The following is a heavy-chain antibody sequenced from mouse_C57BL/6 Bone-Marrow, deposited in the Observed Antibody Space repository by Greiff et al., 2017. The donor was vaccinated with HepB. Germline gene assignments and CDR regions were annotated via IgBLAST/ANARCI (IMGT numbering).Heavy chain of an antibody. V-gene: IGHV5-6*01. D-gene: IGHD2-4*01. CDR1: GFTFSSYG. CDR2: ISSGGSYT. CDR3: ARPYYDS. J-gene: IGHJ4*01. Sequence: EVKLVESGGDLVKPGGSLKLSCAASGFTFSSYGMSWVRQTPDKRLEWVATISSGGSYTYYPDSVKGRFTISRDNAKNTLDLQMSSLKSEDTAMYYCARPYYDSWGQGTSVTVSS.